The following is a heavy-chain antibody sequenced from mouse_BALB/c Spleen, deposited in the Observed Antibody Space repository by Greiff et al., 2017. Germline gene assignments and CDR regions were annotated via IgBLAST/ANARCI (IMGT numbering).Heavy chain of an antibody. J-gene: IGHJ4*01. CDR1: GFTFSSYA. CDR2: ISSGGSYT. D-gene: IGHD2-1*01. Sequence: EVNVVESGGGLVKPGGSLKLSCAASGFTFSSYAMSWVRQSPEKRLEWVAEISSGGSYTYYPDTVTGRFTISRDNAKNTLYLEMSSLRSEDTAMYYCARVGDGNYPYAMDYWGQGTSVTVSS. V-gene: IGHV5-9-4*01. CDR3: ARVGDGNYPYAMDY.